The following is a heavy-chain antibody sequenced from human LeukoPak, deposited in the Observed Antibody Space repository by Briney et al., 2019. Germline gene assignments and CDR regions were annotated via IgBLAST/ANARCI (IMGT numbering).Heavy chain of an antibody. CDR2: ISWNSGSI. Sequence: GGSLRLSCAASGFTFDDYAMHWVRQAPGKGLEWVSGISWNSGSIGYADSVKGRFTISRDNSKTTLYLQMNSLRVEDTAVYYCAKDHRASYYDSGSYIGMDVWGQGTTVTVSS. J-gene: IGHJ6*02. CDR1: GFTFDDYA. CDR3: AKDHRASYYDSGSYIGMDV. V-gene: IGHV3-9*01. D-gene: IGHD3-10*01.